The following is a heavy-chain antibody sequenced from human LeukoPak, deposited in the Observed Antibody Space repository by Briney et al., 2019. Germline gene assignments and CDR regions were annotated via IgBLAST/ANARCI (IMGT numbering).Heavy chain of an antibody. J-gene: IGHJ5*02. CDR3: TTDFMRGYSGS. V-gene: IGHV3-15*01. CDR1: GFSFSNVW. CDR2: VKTQDVRGTT. Sequence: TGVSLRLSCAASGFSFSNVWMTWVRQAPGKGLECVGRVKTQDVRGTTGYAAPVIGRFTISRDDSKNTVYLQMRSLQNEDTALYYCTTDFMRGYSGSWGQGTLVTVSS. D-gene: IGHD5-12*01.